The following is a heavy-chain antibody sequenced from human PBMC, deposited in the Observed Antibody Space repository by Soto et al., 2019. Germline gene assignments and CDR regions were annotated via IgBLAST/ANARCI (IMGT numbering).Heavy chain of an antibody. CDR2: ISGSGVST. D-gene: IGHD2-2*01. CDR3: TKVVPKDCSTISCRCFDW. Sequence: GGSLRLSCAASGFTFSSYAMSWVRQAPGKGLEWVSTISGSGVSTSYAYPVKGRFTISRDNSKNTLSLQMNSLRVEDTGVYYCTKVVPKDCSTISCRCFDWWGQGTLVTVSS. V-gene: IGHV3-23*01. CDR1: GFTFSSYA. J-gene: IGHJ4*02.